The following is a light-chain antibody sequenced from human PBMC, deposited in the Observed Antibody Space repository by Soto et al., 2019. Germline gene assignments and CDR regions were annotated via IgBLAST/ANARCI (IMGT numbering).Light chain of an antibody. J-gene: IGKJ1*01. V-gene: IGKV3-15*01. Sequence: EIVMTQSPATLSVSPGERATLSCRASQSVSSNLAWYQQKPGQAPRLLIYGASTRAAGIPARFSGSGSGTEFTLTISSLQSEDVAVYYCQQYNNWPWTFGQGTRWISN. CDR2: GAS. CDR1: QSVSSN. CDR3: QQYNNWPWT.